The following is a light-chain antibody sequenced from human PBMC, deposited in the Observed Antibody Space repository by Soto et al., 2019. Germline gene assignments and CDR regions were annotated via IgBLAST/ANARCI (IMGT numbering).Light chain of an antibody. J-gene: IGKJ1*01. CDR1: QSVSSN. V-gene: IGKV3-15*01. CDR3: QQYNNWPPTWT. CDR2: GAS. Sequence: IVMTPSPATLSVSPGERDTLSCRASQSVSSNLAWYQQKPGKAPRLLIYGASTRATGIPARFTGSGSGTEFTLNISSLQSADFAVYYCQQYNNWPPTWTCGQGTKVDIK.